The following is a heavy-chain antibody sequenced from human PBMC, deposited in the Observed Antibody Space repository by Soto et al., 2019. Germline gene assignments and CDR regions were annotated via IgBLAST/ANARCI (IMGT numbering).Heavy chain of an antibody. CDR1: GFTFSSYA. J-gene: IGHJ3*02. V-gene: IGHV3-23*01. CDR2: ISGSGGST. D-gene: IGHD3-9*01. Sequence: GESLSLSCGASGFTFSSYAMSWVRQAPGKGLEWVSAISGSGGSTYYADSVKGRFTISRDNSKNTLYLQMNSLRAEDTAVYYCAKDLADILTGLDIWGQGTMVTVS. CDR3: AKDLADILTGLDI.